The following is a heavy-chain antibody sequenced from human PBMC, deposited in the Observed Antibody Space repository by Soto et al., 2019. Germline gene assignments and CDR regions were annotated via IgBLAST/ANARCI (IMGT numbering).Heavy chain of an antibody. J-gene: IGHJ6*02. CDR3: AREGYCSSTSCYSVPVDYYYYGMDV. Sequence: PGGSLRLSCAASGFTFSSYGMHWVRQAPGKGLEWVAVIWYDGSNKYYADSVKGRFTISRDNSKNTLYPQMNSLRAEDTAVYYCAREGYCSSTSCYSVPVDYYYYGMDVWGQGTTVTVSS. D-gene: IGHD2-2*01. V-gene: IGHV3-33*01. CDR2: IWYDGSNK. CDR1: GFTFSSYG.